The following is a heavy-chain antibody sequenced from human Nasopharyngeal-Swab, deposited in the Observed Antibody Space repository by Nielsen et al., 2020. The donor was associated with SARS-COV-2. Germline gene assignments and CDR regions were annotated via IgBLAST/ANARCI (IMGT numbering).Heavy chain of an antibody. CDR3: ARDVAWWGSDYYYGMDV. J-gene: IGHJ6*02. CDR1: GYTFTSYD. Sequence: ASVKVSCKASGYTFTSYDINWVRQATGQGPEWMGWMNPNSGNTGYAQKFQGRVTMTRNTSISTAYMELSSLRSEDTAVYYCARDVAWWGSDYYYGMDVWGQGTTVTVSS. CDR2: MNPNSGNT. D-gene: IGHD2-15*01. V-gene: IGHV1-8*01.